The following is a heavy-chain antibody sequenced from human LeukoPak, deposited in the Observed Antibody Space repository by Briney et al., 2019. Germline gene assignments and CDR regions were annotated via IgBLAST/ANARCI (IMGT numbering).Heavy chain of an antibody. D-gene: IGHD2-2*01. J-gene: IGHJ5*02. CDR3: ARVIGYCSSTSCHNWFDP. CDR1: GFTFSSYS. V-gene: IGHV3-21*01. CDR2: INSSSSYI. Sequence: GGSLRLSCAASGFTFSSYSMNWVRQAPGKGLEWVSSINSSSSYIYYADSVKGRFTISRDNAKNSLYLQMNSLRAEDTAVYYCARVIGYCSSTSCHNWFDPWGQGTLVTVSS.